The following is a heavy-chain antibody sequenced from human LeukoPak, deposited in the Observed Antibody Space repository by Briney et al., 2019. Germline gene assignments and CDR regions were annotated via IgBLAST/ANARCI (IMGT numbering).Heavy chain of an antibody. D-gene: IGHD2-2*01. CDR1: GFSFSSYW. CDR3: AKDLGYCSSTSCSTIDY. Sequence: GGSLRLSCAAAGFSFSSYWMSWVRQTPGKGLEWVANIKQDGSEKYYADSVKGRFTISRDNSKNTLYLQMNSLRAEDTAVYYCAKDLGYCSSTSCSTIDYWGQGTLVTVSS. J-gene: IGHJ4*02. CDR2: IKQDGSEK. V-gene: IGHV3-7*01.